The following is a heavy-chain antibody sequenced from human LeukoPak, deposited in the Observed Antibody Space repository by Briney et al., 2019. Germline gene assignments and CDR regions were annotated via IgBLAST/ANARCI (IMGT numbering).Heavy chain of an antibody. Sequence: GGSLRLSCAASGFTFSSYSMNWVRQAPGKGLEWVSSISSGSSHIYYADSVKGRFTISRDNAKNSLSLQMNSLRAEDTAVYYCARAYYYDTLDAFDIWGQGTMVTVSS. V-gene: IGHV3-21*01. CDR1: GFTFSSYS. CDR3: ARAYYYDTLDAFDI. CDR2: ISSGSSHI. J-gene: IGHJ3*02. D-gene: IGHD3-22*01.